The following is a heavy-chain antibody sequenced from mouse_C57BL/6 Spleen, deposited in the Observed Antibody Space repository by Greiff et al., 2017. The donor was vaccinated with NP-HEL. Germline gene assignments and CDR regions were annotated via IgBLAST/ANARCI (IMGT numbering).Heavy chain of an antibody. J-gene: IGHJ4*01. CDR1: GFTFSSYG. D-gene: IGHD2-4*01. V-gene: IGHV5-6*02. CDR3: ARHGDYEPYAMDY. CDR2: ISSGGSYT. Sequence: DVKLVESGGDLVKPGGSLKLSCAASGFTFSSYGMSWVRPTPDKRLEWVATISSGGSYTYYPDSVKGRFTISRENAKKTLYLQMSSLKSEDTAMYYCARHGDYEPYAMDYWGQGTSVTVSS.